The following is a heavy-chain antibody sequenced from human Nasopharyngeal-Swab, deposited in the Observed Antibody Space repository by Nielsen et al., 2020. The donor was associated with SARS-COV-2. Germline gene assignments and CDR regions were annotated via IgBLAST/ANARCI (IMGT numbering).Heavy chain of an antibody. CDR3: ASLGYCSSTSCTLRYYYYYGMDV. V-gene: IGHV3-7*01. D-gene: IGHD2-2*01. J-gene: IGHJ6*02. CDR2: VKQDGSEK. Sequence: WIRQPPGKGLEWVANVKQDGSEKYHVDSVKGRFTISRDNAKNSLYLQMNSLRAEDTAVYYCASLGYCSSTSCTLRYYYYYGMDVWGQGTTVTVSS.